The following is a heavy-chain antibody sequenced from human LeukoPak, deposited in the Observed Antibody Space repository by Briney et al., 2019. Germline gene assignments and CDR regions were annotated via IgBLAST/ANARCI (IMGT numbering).Heavy chain of an antibody. J-gene: IGHJ4*02. Sequence: GGSLRLSCAASGFTFVSYWMHWVRQAPGKGLVWVSRINGYGSSTDFADSVKGRFTISRDNAKNTLYLQMNSLRAEDTAVYYCARDAPGNTALDYWGQGTLVTVSS. CDR1: GFTFVSYW. CDR3: ARDAPGNTALDY. CDR2: INGYGSST. D-gene: IGHD5-18*01. V-gene: IGHV3-74*01.